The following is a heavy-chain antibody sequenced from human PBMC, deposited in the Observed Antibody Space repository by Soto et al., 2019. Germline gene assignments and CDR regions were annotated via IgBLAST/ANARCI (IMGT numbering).Heavy chain of an antibody. CDR2: ISAYNGNT. J-gene: IGHJ6*02. V-gene: IGHV1-18*01. Sequence: ASVKVSCKASGYTFTSYAMHWVRQAPGQRLEWMGWISAYNGNTNYAQKLQGRVTMTTDTSTSTAYMELRSLRSDDTAVYYCARLNDYYDSSVYGMDVWGQGTMVTVSS. CDR3: ARLNDYYDSSVYGMDV. CDR1: GYTFTSYA. D-gene: IGHD3-22*01.